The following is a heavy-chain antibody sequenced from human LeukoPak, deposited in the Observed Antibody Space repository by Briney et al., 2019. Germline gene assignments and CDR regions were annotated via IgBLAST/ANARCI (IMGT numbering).Heavy chain of an antibody. J-gene: IGHJ3*02. CDR2: INHSGST. CDR3: AKSNGYGLVDI. Sequence: PSETLSLTCAVYGGSFSGYYWSWIRQPPGKGLEWIGEINHSGSTNYNPSLKSRVTTSVDTSKNQFPLKLNSVTAADTAVYYCAKSNGYGLVDIWGQGTMVTVSS. D-gene: IGHD3-10*01. V-gene: IGHV4-34*01. CDR1: GGSFSGYY.